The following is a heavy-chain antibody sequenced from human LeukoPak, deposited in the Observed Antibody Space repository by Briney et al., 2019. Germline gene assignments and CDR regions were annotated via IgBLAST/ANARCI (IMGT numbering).Heavy chain of an antibody. CDR2: ISTYTGDS. CDR1: GYTFSNYV. CDR3: ARTMTTGTTHGELDF. D-gene: IGHD4-17*01. J-gene: IGHJ4*02. V-gene: IGHV1-18*01. Sequence: ASVKVSCKASGYTFSNYVLTWVRQAPGQGLEWMGRISTYTGDSNYAQKFQDRVTMTTDTSTSTACMELRNLSSDDTAVYYCARTMTTGTTHGELDFWGQGTLVTVSS.